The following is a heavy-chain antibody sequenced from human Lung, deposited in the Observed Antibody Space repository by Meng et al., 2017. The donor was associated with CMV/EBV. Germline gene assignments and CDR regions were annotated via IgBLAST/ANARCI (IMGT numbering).Heavy chain of an antibody. CDR3: ARGSGFLEFSQN. D-gene: IGHD3-3*01. CDR1: GGSVSSGSYY. Sequence: LXCTVSGGSVSSGSYYWSWIRQPPGKGLEWIGYIYYSGSTNYNSSLKSRVTISVDTSKNQFSLKLSSVTAAATAVYYCARGSGFLEFSQNWGQGTLVTVSS. V-gene: IGHV4-61*01. J-gene: IGHJ4*02. CDR2: IYYSGST.